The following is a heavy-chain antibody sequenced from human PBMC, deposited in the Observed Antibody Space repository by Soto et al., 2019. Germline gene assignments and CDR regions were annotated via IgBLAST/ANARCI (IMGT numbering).Heavy chain of an antibody. V-gene: IGHV3-30*18. CDR1: GFTFSSYG. D-gene: IGHD5-12*01. CDR2: ISYDGSNK. CDR3: AKDRRGVATILPDY. Sequence: GGSLRLSCAASGFTFSSYGMHWVRQAPGKGLEWVAVISYDGSNKYYADSVKGRFTISRDNSKNTLYLQMNSLRAEDTAVYYCAKDRRGVATILPDYWGQGTLVTVSS. J-gene: IGHJ4*02.